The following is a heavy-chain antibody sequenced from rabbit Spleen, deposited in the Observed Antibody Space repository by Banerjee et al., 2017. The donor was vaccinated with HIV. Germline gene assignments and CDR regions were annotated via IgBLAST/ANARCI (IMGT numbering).Heavy chain of an antibody. CDR3: ARDQWDDYGDANL. CDR1: GFSFSTGYY. Sequence: QSLEESGGDLVKPGASLTLTCTASGFSFSTGYYMCWVRQAPGKGLEWIACIGVGGGSTYYATWAKGRFTISKASSTTVTLRMTSLTAADTATYFCARDQWDDYGDANLWGQGTLVTVS. D-gene: IGHD2-1*01. CDR2: IGVGGGST. J-gene: IGHJ3*01. V-gene: IGHV1S40*01.